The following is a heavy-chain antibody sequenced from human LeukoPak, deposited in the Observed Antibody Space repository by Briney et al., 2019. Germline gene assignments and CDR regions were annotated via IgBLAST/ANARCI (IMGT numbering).Heavy chain of an antibody. CDR1: GSTFSSYS. CDR2: ISSSSSYI. Sequence: GGSLRLSCAASGSTFSSYSMNWVRQAPGKGLEWVSSISSSSSYIYYADSVKGRFTISRDNAKNSLYLQMNSLRAEDTAVYYCARDRIVGATFDYWGQGTLVTVSS. CDR3: ARDRIVGATFDY. V-gene: IGHV3-21*04. J-gene: IGHJ4*02. D-gene: IGHD1-26*01.